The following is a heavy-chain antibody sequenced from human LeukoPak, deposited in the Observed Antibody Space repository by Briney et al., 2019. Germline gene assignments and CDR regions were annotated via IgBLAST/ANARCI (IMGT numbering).Heavy chain of an antibody. Sequence: GGSLRLSCAASGFTFSSYSMNWVRQAPGKGPEWVSSISSSSSYIYYADSVKGRFTISRDNAKNSLYLQMNSLRAEDTAVYYCARDTYYYDSSGYHLDYWGQGTLVTVSS. CDR1: GFTFSSYS. J-gene: IGHJ4*02. CDR3: ARDTYYYDSSGYHLDY. D-gene: IGHD3-22*01. V-gene: IGHV3-21*01. CDR2: ISSSSSYI.